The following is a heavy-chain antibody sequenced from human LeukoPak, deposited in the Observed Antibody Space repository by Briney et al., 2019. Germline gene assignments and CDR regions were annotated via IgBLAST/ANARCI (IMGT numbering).Heavy chain of an antibody. CDR1: GFTFSSYA. V-gene: IGHV3-21*01. J-gene: IGHJ4*02. CDR3: ARAQYNWNDLYYFDY. Sequence: GGSLRLSCVVSGFTFSSYAMSWVRQAPGKGLEWVSSISSSSSYIYYADSVKGRFTISRDNAKNSLYLQMNSLRAEDTAVYYCARAQYNWNDLYYFDYWGQGTLVTVSS. D-gene: IGHD1-1*01. CDR2: ISSSSSYI.